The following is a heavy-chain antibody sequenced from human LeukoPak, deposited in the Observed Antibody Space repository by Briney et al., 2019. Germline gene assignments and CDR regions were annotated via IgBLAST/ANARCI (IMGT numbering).Heavy chain of an antibody. CDR1: GGSFSGYY. V-gene: IGHV4-34*01. D-gene: IGHD3-16*01. J-gene: IGHJ2*01. CDR3: AARLGYFDL. Sequence: SETLSLTCAVYGGSFSGYYWSWIRQPPGKGLEWIGEINHSGSTNYNPSLKSRVTISVDTSKNQFSLKLSSVTAADTAVYYCAARLGYFDLWGRGTQVTVSS. CDR2: INHSGST.